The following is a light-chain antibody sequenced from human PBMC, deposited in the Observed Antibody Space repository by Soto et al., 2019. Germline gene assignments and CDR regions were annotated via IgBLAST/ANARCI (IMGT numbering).Light chain of an antibody. CDR3: NSYVGSNNYV. V-gene: IGLV2-14*03. J-gene: IGLJ1*01. CDR1: HNDIGTYDY. CDR2: GVT. Sequence: QSVLTQPTSVSGSPGQSITISCTGNHNDIGTYDYVSWYQQHPGRAPRLLIHGVTTRPSGISDRFSASKSGLTASLTISGLQPEDEADYYCNSYVGSNNYVFGTGTKVTVL.